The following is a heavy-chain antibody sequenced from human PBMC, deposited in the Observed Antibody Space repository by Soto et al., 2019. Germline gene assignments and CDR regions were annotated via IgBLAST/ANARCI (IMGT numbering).Heavy chain of an antibody. CDR3: ARGDIVATGDAFDI. Sequence: ASVKVSCKASGYTFTNYGISWVRLAPGQGLEWMGWISTYNGNTNYAQNLQGRVTMTTDTSTSTAYMELRSLRSDDTAVYYCARGDIVATGDAFDIWGQGTMVTVSS. CDR1: GYTFTNYG. V-gene: IGHV1-18*01. CDR2: ISTYNGNT. J-gene: IGHJ3*02. D-gene: IGHD5-12*01.